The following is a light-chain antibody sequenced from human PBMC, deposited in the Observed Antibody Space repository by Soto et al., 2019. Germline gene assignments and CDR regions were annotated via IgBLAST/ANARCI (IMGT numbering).Light chain of an antibody. CDR3: QQYDNWPRT. CDR2: DAS. V-gene: IGKV3-15*01. Sequence: EKVMTQSPATLSVSPGERATLSCRASQSVRSNLAWYQQNPGQPPRLLIYDASSRATGIPSRFSGSGSGTEFTLTISILKSEDFAVYYCQQYDNWPRTFGHGTRVDFK. J-gene: IGKJ1*01. CDR1: QSVRSN.